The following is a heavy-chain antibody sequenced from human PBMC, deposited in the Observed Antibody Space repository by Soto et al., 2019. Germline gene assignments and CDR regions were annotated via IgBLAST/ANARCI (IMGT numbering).Heavy chain of an antibody. CDR2: IRNKDYGETT. CDR3: ARSTTVTRKSDL. V-gene: IGHV3-49*03. CDR1: GFNFGDYG. Sequence: PGGSLRLSCRTSGFNFGDYGMSWFRQAPGKGLEWVGFIRNKDYGETTEYAAAVKGRFIISRDDSNSIGYLQMSGLTTEDTALYYCARSTTVTRKSDLWGQGTLVTVSS. J-gene: IGHJ5*02. D-gene: IGHD2-2*01.